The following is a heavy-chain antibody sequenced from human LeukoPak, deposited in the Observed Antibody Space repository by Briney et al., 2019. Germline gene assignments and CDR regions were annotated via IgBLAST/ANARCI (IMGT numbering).Heavy chain of an antibody. J-gene: IGHJ4*02. CDR1: GGSISSSSYY. CDR2: IYYSGST. D-gene: IGHD7-27*01. CDR3: ARRYELGTYYFDY. V-gene: IGHV4-39*01. Sequence: SETLSLTCTVSGGSISSSSYYWGWIRQPPGKGLEWIGSIYYSGSTYYNPSPKSRVTISVDTSKNQFSLKLSSVTAADTAVYYCARRYELGTYYFDYWGQGTLVTVSS.